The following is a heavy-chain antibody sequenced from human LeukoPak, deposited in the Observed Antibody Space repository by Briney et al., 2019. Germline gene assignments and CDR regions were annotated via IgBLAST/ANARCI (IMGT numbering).Heavy chain of an antibody. D-gene: IGHD3-10*01. J-gene: IGHJ4*02. CDR2: INPNSGGT. V-gene: IGHV1-2*02. CDR1: GYTFTGYY. Sequence: ASVKVSCKASGYTFTGYYMHWVRQAPGQGLEWMGWINPNSGGTNYAQKFQGRVTMTRDTSISTAYMELSSLRSEDTAVYYCARAEESYGSGSYYTSFDYWGQGTLVTVSS. CDR3: ARAEESYGSGSYYTSFDY.